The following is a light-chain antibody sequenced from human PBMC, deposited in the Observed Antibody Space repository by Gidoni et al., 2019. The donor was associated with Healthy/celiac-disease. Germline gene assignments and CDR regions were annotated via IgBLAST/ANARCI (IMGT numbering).Light chain of an antibody. Sequence: RVTITCRASQSISSYLNWYQQKPGKAPKLLIYAASSLQSGVPSRFSGSGSGTDFTLTISSLQPEDFAAYYCQQSYSTPYSFGQGTKLDIK. CDR1: QSISSY. CDR3: QQSYSTPYS. J-gene: IGKJ2*03. V-gene: IGKV1-39*01. CDR2: AAS.